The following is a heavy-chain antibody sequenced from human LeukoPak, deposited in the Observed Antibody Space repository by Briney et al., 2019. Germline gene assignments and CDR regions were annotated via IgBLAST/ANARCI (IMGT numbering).Heavy chain of an antibody. D-gene: IGHD2-2*01. CDR1: GDSISIYY. Sequence: SETLSLTCTVSGDSISIYYWSWIRQPPGKGLEWIGYIYYSGSTNYNPSLKSRVTISVDTSKNQFSLKLSSVTAADTAVYYCATQYCSSTSCSYPFDPWGQGTLVTVSS. J-gene: IGHJ5*02. CDR3: ATQYCSSTSCSYPFDP. V-gene: IGHV4-59*01. CDR2: IYYSGST.